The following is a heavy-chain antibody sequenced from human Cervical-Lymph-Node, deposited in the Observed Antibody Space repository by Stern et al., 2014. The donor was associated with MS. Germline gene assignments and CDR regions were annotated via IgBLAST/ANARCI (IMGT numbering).Heavy chain of an antibody. J-gene: IGHJ4*02. Sequence: EVQLVESGGGLVQPGGSLRLSCVASGFTFRNYWMHWVRQGPGKGLVGVARINRDGTTIPHADSVKGRFTISRDNAKNTLYLQMNSLRVEDTAVYYCTKDTYGPEDYWGQGTSVTVSS. CDR1: GFTFRNYW. D-gene: IGHD3-10*01. CDR2: INRDGTTI. CDR3: TKDTYGPEDY. V-gene: IGHV3-74*02.